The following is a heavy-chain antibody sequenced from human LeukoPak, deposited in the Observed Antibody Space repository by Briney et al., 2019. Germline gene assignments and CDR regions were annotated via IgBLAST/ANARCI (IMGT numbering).Heavy chain of an antibody. D-gene: IGHD2-2*01. V-gene: IGHV3-30-3*01. CDR3: ARDSGPSHIDY. CDR1: GFTFRTYC. J-gene: IGHJ4*02. CDR2: IAYDGSNK. Sequence: PGGSLRLSCAASGFTFRTYCMHWVRQAPAKGLEWVAVIAYDGSNKYYADSVKGRFTISRDNAKNSLYLQMNSLRAEDTAVYYCARDSGPSHIDYWGQGTLVTVSS.